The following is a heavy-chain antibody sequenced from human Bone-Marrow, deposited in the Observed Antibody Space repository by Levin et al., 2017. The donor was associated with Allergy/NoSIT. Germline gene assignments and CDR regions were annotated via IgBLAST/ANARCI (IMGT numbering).Heavy chain of an antibody. CDR1: GFTFDDYA. J-gene: IGHJ4*02. CDR3: AKGKHYYDSSGYLDY. D-gene: IGHD3-22*01. CDR2: ISWNSGSI. Sequence: SLKISCAASGFTFDDYAMHWVRQAPGKGLEWVSGISWNSGSIGYADSVKGRFTISRDNAKNSLYLQMNSLRAEDTALYYCAKGKHYYDSSGYLDYWGQGTLVTVSS. V-gene: IGHV3-9*01.